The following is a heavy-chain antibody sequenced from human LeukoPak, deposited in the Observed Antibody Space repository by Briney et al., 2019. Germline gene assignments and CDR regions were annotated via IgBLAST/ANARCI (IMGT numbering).Heavy chain of an antibody. V-gene: IGHV1-18*01. CDR1: GYTFTSYG. Sequence: WASVKVSCKASGYTFTSYGISWVRQAPGQGLEWMGWISAYNGNTNYAQKLQGRVTMTTDTSTSTAYMELRSLRSDDTAVYYCARAGITIFGVHSGWFDPWGQGTLVTVSS. D-gene: IGHD3-3*01. CDR2: ISAYNGNT. J-gene: IGHJ5*02. CDR3: ARAGITIFGVHSGWFDP.